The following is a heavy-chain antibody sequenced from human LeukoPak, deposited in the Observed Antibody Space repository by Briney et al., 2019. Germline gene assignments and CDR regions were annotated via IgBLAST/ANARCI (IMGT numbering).Heavy chain of an antibody. J-gene: IGHJ4*02. D-gene: IGHD3-22*01. CDR2: INHSGST. CDR1: GGSFSGYY. Sequence: SETLSLTCAVYGGSFSGYYWSWIRQPPGKGLEWIGEINHSGSTNYNPSLKSRVTISVDMSKNQFSLKLSSVTAADTAVYYCARLRPRPYYYDSSGYDYWGQGTLVTVSS. V-gene: IGHV4-34*01. CDR3: ARLRPRPYYYDSSGYDY.